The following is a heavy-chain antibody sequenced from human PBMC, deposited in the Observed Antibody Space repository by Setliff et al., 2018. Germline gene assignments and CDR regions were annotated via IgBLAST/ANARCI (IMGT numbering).Heavy chain of an antibody. J-gene: IGHJ4*02. CDR2: LRFDGTNT. Sequence: GGSLRLSCAASGFTFSSYGTHWVRQAPGKGLEWVAFLRFDGTNTYYADSVKGRFTISRDNSKNTLYLQMNGLRPEDAAVYYCARRIAWSSSSWYYFDYWGQGTLVTVSS. D-gene: IGHD6-13*01. CDR3: ARRIAWSSSSWYYFDY. CDR1: GFTFSSYG. V-gene: IGHV3-30*02.